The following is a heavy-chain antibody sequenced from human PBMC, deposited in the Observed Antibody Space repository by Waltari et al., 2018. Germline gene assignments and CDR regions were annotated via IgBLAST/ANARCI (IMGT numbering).Heavy chain of an antibody. CDR1: GGTFRSYN. V-gene: IGHV1-69*08. CDR2: IIPSLGIA. CDR3: AREGSYGGHN. D-gene: IGHD4-17*01. J-gene: IGHJ4*02. Sequence: QVQLVQSGAEVKKPGSSVKVSCKASGGTFRSYNISWVRQAPGQGLEWMGRIIPSLGIANYAQKFQGRVTITADKSTSTAYMELSSLRSEDTAVYYCAREGSYGGHNWGQGTLVTVSS.